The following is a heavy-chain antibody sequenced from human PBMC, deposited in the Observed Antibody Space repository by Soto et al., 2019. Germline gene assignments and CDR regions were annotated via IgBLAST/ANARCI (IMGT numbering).Heavy chain of an antibody. D-gene: IGHD4-17*01. J-gene: IGHJ4*02. CDR2: ISSTSTFI. CDR3: TRVYGDYGTLSDY. V-gene: IGHV3-21*01. CDR1: GFTFSDYS. Sequence: GGSLRLSCAASGFTFSDYSVNWVRQAPGKGLEWVSSISSTSTFIYYADSVRGRFTISRDNAKNSLYLQMNSLRAEDTAAYYCTRVYGDYGTLSDYWGRGTLVTV.